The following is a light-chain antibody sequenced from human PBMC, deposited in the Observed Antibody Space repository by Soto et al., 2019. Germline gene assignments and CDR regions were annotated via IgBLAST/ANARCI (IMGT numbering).Light chain of an antibody. CDR1: QTIASN. CDR3: QQYHNWPPQYT. Sequence: EIVMTQSPASLSVSPGDGATLSCRASQTIASNLDWYQQKPGQGPRLLIHGASTRAAGVPARFSGSGSGTDFALTISGLQSEDFAVYYCQQYHNWPPQYTFGQGTKLQIK. V-gene: IGKV3-15*01. J-gene: IGKJ2*01. CDR2: GAS.